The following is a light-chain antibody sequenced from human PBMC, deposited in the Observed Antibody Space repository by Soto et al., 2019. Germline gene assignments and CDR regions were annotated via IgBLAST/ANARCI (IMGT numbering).Light chain of an antibody. CDR2: EDS. CDR3: CSYAGSGTDNYV. Sequence: QSVLTQPASVSGSPGQSITISCTGTSSDVGSYNFVSWYQHHPGKVPKLMIYEDSKRPSGISNRFSGSKSGNTASLTISGLRAEDEADYYCCSYAGSGTDNYVFGTGTKLTVL. V-gene: IGLV2-23*01. CDR1: SSDVGSYNF. J-gene: IGLJ1*01.